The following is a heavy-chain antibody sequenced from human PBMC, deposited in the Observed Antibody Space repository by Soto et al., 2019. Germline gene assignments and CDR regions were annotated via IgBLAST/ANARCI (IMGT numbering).Heavy chain of an antibody. D-gene: IGHD2-21*01. Sequence: SSGGYSWSWIRQPPGKGLEWIGYIYHSGSTYYNSSLKSRVTISVDRSKNQFSLKLSSVTATDTAVYYCARIPSPWGQGTLVTVSS. CDR2: IYHSGST. V-gene: IGHV4-30-2*01. CDR1: SSGGYS. CDR3: ARIPSP. J-gene: IGHJ5*02.